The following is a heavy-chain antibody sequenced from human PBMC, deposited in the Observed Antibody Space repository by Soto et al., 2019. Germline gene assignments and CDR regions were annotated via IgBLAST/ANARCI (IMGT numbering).Heavy chain of an antibody. D-gene: IGHD1-26*01. CDR1: GVSITGGNHY. J-gene: IGHJ6*02. V-gene: IGHV4-30-4*01. CDR3: ANRTATFYFYVMDV. CDR2: ISYGGST. Sequence: SETLSLTCTVSGVSITGGNHYLTWIRHSPGKGLEWIGYISYGGSTYYNPSLKSRLTISIDTSKNQLSLKVGSVTAADTVVYYCANRTATFYFYVMDVWGQGTTVTVSS.